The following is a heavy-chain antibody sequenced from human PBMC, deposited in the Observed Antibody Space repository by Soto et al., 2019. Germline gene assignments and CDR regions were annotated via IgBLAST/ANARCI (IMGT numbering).Heavy chain of an antibody. CDR2: IYYNGNT. CDR1: GGSISSYY. Sequence: SETLSLTCSVSGGSISSYYWNWIRQPPGKGLEWIGYIYYNGNTNYNPSLKSRVTLSLDTSKNQFSLKLSSVTAADTAVYYCARDKGGYSGYPTYNWFDPWGQGTLVTVSS. J-gene: IGHJ5*02. V-gene: IGHV4-59*01. D-gene: IGHD5-12*01. CDR3: ARDKGGYSGYPTYNWFDP.